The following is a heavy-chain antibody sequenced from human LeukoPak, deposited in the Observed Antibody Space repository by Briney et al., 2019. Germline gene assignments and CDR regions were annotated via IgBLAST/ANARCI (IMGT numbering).Heavy chain of an antibody. CDR2: ISSSSSYI. Sequence: GGSLRLSCAASGFTFSSYSMNWVRQAPGKALEWVSSISSSSSYIYYADSLKGRFTISRDNAKNSLYLQMNSLRAEDTAVYYCARDPVYCSGGSCYNYFDCWGQGTLVIVSS. CDR1: GFTFSSYS. D-gene: IGHD2-15*01. CDR3: ARDPVYCSGGSCYNYFDC. J-gene: IGHJ4*02. V-gene: IGHV3-21*01.